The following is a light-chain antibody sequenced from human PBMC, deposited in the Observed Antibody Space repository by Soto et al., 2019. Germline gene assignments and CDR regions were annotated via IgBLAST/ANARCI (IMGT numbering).Light chain of an antibody. CDR2: DAS. CDR3: QQYNSWPS. V-gene: IGKV3-11*01. CDR1: QSVSSY. J-gene: IGKJ4*01. Sequence: EIVLTQSPATLSLSPGERATLSCRASQSVSSYLAWYQQKPGQAPRLLIYDASNRATGIPARFSGSGSGTDFTLTISSLQSEDFAIYYCQQYNSWPSFGGGTKVDIK.